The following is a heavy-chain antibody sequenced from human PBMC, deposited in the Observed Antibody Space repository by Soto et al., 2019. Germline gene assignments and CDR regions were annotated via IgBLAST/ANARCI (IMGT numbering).Heavy chain of an antibody. Sequence: GGSLRLSCAASGFTVSNTYMTWVRQPPGKGLECVSVIYTAGGTNYADSVRGRFIISRDNSKNTLYLQMNSLRAEDTAVYYCARALPVAKGGFDPWGQGTLVTVSS. CDR1: GFTVSNTY. CDR3: ARALPVAKGGFDP. D-gene: IGHD2-2*01. J-gene: IGHJ5*02. CDR2: IYTAGGT. V-gene: IGHV3-53*01.